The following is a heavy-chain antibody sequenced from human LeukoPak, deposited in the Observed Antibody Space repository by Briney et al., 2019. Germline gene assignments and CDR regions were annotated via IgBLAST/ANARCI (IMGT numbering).Heavy chain of an antibody. CDR3: ARVSSSGIAAHRVLIDY. CDR1: GGSFSGYY. D-gene: IGHD6-6*01. Sequence: PSETLSLTCAVYGGSFSGYYWSWIRQPPGKGLEWIGEINHSGSTNYNPSLKSRVTISVDTSKNQFSLKLSSVTAADTAVYYCARVSSSGIAAHRVLIDYWGQGTLVTVSS. J-gene: IGHJ4*02. V-gene: IGHV4-34*01. CDR2: INHSGST.